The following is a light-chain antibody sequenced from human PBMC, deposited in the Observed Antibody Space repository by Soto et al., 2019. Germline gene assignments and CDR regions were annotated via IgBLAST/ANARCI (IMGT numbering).Light chain of an antibody. CDR3: QQYGLSPRT. V-gene: IGKV3-20*01. Sequence: IVLTQSPAILALSPGDRATLSCRASQSVSSSYLAWYQHKPGQAPRLLIHGASSRVTGIPDRFSGSGSGTDFTLTITRLEPEDFAVYYCQQYGLSPRTFGRGTKVEIK. CDR1: QSVSSSY. J-gene: IGKJ1*01. CDR2: GAS.